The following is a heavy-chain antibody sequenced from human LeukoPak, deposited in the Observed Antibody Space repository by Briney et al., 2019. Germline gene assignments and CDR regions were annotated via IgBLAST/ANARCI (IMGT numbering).Heavy chain of an antibody. V-gene: IGHV3-74*01. CDR3: ARRGSCGGDCWYYYGMDV. CDR2: INSDGSST. CDR1: GFTFSSYW. J-gene: IGHJ6*02. D-gene: IGHD2-21*02. Sequence: GGSLRLSCAASGFTFSSYWMPWVRQAPGKGLVWVSRINSDGSSTSYADSVKGRFTISRDNAKNTLYLQMNSLRAEDTAVYYCARRGSCGGDCWYYYGMDVWGQGTTVTVSS.